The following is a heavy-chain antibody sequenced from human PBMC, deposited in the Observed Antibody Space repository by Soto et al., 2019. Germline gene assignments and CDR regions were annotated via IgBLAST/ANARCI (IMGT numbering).Heavy chain of an antibody. CDR1: GFTVSSNY. CDR3: ARHYGDYRGNFDY. J-gene: IGHJ4*02. Sequence: GGSLRLSCAASGFTVSSNYMSWVRQAPGKGLEWVSVIYSGGSTYYAGSVKGRFTISRHNSKNTLYLQMNSLRAEDTAVYYCARHYGDYRGNFDYWGQGTLVTVSS. V-gene: IGHV3-53*04. D-gene: IGHD4-17*01. CDR2: IYSGGST.